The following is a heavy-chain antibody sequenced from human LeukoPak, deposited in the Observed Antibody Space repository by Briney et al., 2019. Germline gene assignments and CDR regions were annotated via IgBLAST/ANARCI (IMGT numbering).Heavy chain of an antibody. J-gene: IGHJ4*02. V-gene: IGHV4-31*03. CDR3: ARGQPPTYYYDSSGSTFDY. CDR1: GGSVYSGAYY. Sequence: SSETLSLTCIVSGGSVYSGAYYWNWIRQHPEKGLEWIGHIFYTGRTNFTPSLKSRVAISIDMTKNQFSLKLSSVTAADTAVYYCARGQPPTYYYDSSGSTFDYWGQGTLVTVSS. D-gene: IGHD3-22*01. CDR2: IFYTGRT.